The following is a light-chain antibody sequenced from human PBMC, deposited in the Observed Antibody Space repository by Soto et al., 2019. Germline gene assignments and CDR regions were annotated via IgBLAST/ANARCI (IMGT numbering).Light chain of an antibody. Sequence: EIVLTQSPVTLSLSPGERATLSCRASQSVSDNYLAWYQQKPGQAPRLVISGASSRATGIPDRFSASGSGTDFTLTISRLEAEDFAVYYCQQYSRAPLTFGQGTKVDIK. CDR2: GAS. CDR1: QSVSDNY. CDR3: QQYSRAPLT. V-gene: IGKV3-20*01. J-gene: IGKJ1*01.